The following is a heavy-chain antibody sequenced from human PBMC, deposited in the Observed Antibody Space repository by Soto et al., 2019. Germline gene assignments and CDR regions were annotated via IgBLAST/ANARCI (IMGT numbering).Heavy chain of an antibody. V-gene: IGHV4-38-2*01. CDR3: ARLVGATQSGWFDP. Sequence: SETLSLTCAVSGYSISSGYYWGWIRQPPGKGLEWIGSIYHSGSTYYNPSLKSRVTISVDTSKNQFSLKLSSVTAADTAVYYCARLVGATQSGWFDPWGQGTLVTV. J-gene: IGHJ5*02. CDR1: GYSISSGYY. CDR2: IYHSGST. D-gene: IGHD1-26*01.